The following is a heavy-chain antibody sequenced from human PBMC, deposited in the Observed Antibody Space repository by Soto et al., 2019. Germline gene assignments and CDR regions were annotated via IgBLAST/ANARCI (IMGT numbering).Heavy chain of an antibody. V-gene: IGHV1-69*08. CDR1: GGTFSSYT. D-gene: IGHD3-22*01. CDR3: ARDPTITMIGLYV. Sequence: QVQLVQSGAEVKKPGSSVKVSCKASGGTFSSYTISWVRQAPGQGLEWMGRIIPILGIANYAQKFQGRVTITADKSTSTAYMELSSLRSEDTAVYYCARDPTITMIGLYVWGQGTTVTVSS. CDR2: IIPILGIA. J-gene: IGHJ6*02.